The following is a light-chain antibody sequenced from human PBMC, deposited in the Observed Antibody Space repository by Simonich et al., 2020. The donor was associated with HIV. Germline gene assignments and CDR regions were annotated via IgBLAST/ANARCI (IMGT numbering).Light chain of an antibody. J-gene: IGLJ2*01. CDR3: SSYAGSNNLV. CDR2: EVM. CDR1: SSEVGGFNY. V-gene: IGLV2-8*01. Sequence: QSALTQPPSASGSPGQSVTISCTGPSSEVGGFNYVSWYQQPPSKAPKLMIYEVMTRPSCVPDRFSGSKSGNTASLTVSGLQAEDEADYYCSSYAGSNNLVFGGGTKLTVL.